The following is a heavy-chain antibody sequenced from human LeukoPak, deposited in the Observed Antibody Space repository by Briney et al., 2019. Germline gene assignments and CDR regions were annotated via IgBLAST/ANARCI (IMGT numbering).Heavy chain of an antibody. J-gene: IGHJ3*02. Sequence: SETLSLTCTVSGGSISSAGDYWNWGRQPPGKGLGWVGYIYHSGSTYYNPSLNSRVTISLDTSKNQFSLKLSSVTAADTAVYYCARDVSSGWSRGAFDIWGQGTMVTVSS. D-gene: IGHD6-19*01. V-gene: IGHV4-30-2*01. CDR3: ARDVSSGWSRGAFDI. CDR1: GGSISSAGDY. CDR2: IYHSGST.